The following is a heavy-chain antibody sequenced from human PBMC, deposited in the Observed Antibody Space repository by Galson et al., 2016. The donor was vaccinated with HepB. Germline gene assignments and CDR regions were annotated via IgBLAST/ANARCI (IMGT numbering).Heavy chain of an antibody. V-gene: IGHV3-7*01. Sequence: SLRLSCAASGFSSSSYWMSWVRQAPGKGLEWVASIKWDASEIYYVDSVKGRFTISRDNAKNSLSLQMNSLRGEDTAVYYCVRWAVPLGYNGGFDMWGQGTTVTVSS. J-gene: IGHJ3*02. CDR3: VRWAVPLGYNGGFDM. CDR2: IKWDASEI. D-gene: IGHD4-23*01. CDR1: GFSSSSYW.